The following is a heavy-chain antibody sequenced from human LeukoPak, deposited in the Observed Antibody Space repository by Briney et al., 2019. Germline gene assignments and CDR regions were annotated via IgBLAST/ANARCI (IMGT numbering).Heavy chain of an antibody. Sequence: PGGSLRLSCAASGFTFEDYDMSWARQVPGKGLEWVSGINWIGGITAYAYSVKGRFTISRDNAKHSLFLQMHSLRAEDTALYYCARKGYSSGCFDYWGQGTLVTVSS. J-gene: IGHJ4*02. D-gene: IGHD6-19*01. CDR3: ARKGYSSGCFDY. CDR1: GFTFEDYD. CDR2: INWIGGIT. V-gene: IGHV3-20*04.